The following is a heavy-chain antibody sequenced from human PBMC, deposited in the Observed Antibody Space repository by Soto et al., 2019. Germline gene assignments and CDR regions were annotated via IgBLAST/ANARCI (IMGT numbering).Heavy chain of an antibody. V-gene: IGHV5-51*01. CDR2: IYPGDSDT. D-gene: IGHD6-19*01. CDR1: GYSFTSYW. J-gene: IGHJ4*02. Sequence: PGESLKISCKASGYSFTSYWIGWVRQMPGKGLEWMGIIYPGDSDTRYSPSFQGQVTISADKSISTAYLQWSSLKASDTAMYYCARYNEYSSGWYAIRYWGQGTLVTVSS. CDR3: ARYNEYSSGWYAIRY.